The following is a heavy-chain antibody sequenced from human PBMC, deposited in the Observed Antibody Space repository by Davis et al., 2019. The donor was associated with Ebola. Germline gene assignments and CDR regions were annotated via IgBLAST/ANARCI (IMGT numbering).Heavy chain of an antibody. D-gene: IGHD1-26*01. CDR1: GYRFNSYG. J-gene: IGHJ6*02. Sequence: ASVKVSCKAFGYRFNSYGISWVRQAPGQGREWMGCISAYNGKTNYAQKFQGRVTMTTDTSTTTAYMELRTLTSDDTAVYYCARSHQYSGSYGELYYYGMDVWGQGTTVTVSS. CDR3: ARSHQYSGSYGELYYYGMDV. V-gene: IGHV1-18*01. CDR2: ISAYNGKT.